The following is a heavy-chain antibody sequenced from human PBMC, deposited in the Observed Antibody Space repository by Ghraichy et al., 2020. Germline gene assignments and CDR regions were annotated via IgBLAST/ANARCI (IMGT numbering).Heavy chain of an antibody. D-gene: IGHD4-23*01. V-gene: IGHV4-59*01. CDR1: GGSISSYY. CDR2: IYYSGST. Sequence: SETLSLTCTVSGGSISSYYWSWIRQPPGKGLEWIGYIYYSGSTNYNPSLKSRVTISVDTSKNQFSLKLSSVTAADTAVYYCARLYGGNSMFHYYYYMDVWGKGTTVTVSS. CDR3: ARLYGGNSMFHYYYYMDV. J-gene: IGHJ6*03.